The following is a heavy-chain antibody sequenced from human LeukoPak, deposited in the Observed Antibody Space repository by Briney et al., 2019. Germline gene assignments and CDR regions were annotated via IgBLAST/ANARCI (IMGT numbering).Heavy chain of an antibody. D-gene: IGHD2-2*01. J-gene: IGHJ4*02. CDR1: GFTFRTYA. CDR3: AKSSDGSTSFDQ. V-gene: IGHV3-23*01. Sequence: GGSLRLSCVASGFTFRTYAMSWVRQAPGKGLEWVSGISDSGGTTYYVDSVKGRFTISRDNSKNTLYLQINSLRAEDMALYYCAKSSDGSTSFDQWGQGTPVTVSS. CDR2: ISDSGGTT.